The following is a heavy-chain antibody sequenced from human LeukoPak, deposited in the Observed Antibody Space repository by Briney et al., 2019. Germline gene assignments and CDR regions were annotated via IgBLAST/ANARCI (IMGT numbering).Heavy chain of an antibody. J-gene: IGHJ4*02. CDR2: ISSSSSTI. CDR1: GSTFSSYS. D-gene: IGHD7-27*01. CDR3: AREGNWDYFDY. Sequence: GGSLRLSCTASGSTFSSYSMNWVRQAPGKGLEWVSYISSSSSTIYYADSAKGRFTISRDNAKNSLYLQMNSLRAEDTAVYYCAREGNWDYFDYWGQGTLVTVSS. V-gene: IGHV3-48*04.